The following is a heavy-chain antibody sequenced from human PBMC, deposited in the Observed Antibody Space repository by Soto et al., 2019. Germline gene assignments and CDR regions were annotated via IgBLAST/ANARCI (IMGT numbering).Heavy chain of an antibody. Sequence: QVQLVQSGAEVKKPGASVKVSCKASGYTFTGYYMHWVRQAPGQGLEWMGWIKPNSGGTNYAQKFQGRVTITRDTSISTAYRELSSRRSDDTAVYCCARERSSSWSWCWFDPWGQGTLVTVSS. CDR2: IKPNSGGT. CDR3: ARERSSSWSWCWFDP. J-gene: IGHJ5*02. CDR1: GYTFTGYY. V-gene: IGHV1-2*02. D-gene: IGHD6-13*01.